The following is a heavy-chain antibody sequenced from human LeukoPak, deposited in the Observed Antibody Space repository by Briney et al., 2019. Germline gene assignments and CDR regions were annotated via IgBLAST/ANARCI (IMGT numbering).Heavy chain of an antibody. D-gene: IGHD6-19*01. V-gene: IGHV3-23*01. Sequence: AGGSLRLSGAASGFTFSSYAMSWVRQAPGKGLEWVSAISGSGGSTYYADSVKGRFTISRDNSKNTLYLQMNSLRAEDTAVYYCAKVEKVAGRYYFDYWGQGTLVTVSS. CDR1: GFTFSSYA. CDR3: AKVEKVAGRYYFDY. CDR2: ISGSGGST. J-gene: IGHJ4*02.